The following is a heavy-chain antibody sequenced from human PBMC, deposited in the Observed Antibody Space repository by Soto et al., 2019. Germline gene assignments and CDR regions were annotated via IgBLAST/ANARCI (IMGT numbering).Heavy chain of an antibody. V-gene: IGHV4-31*02. J-gene: IGHJ4*02. Sequence: GGCWTSIQQHPGKGLEWIGYIFYSRTTSYRPSLKSRVTISGDTSKNQFSLTLRSVTAADSAVYYCARESPGDLAYDFEFLGQGTPVTVIS. CDR1: GGC. D-gene: IGHD2-2*01. CDR2: IFYSRTT. CDR3: ARESPGDLAYDFEF.